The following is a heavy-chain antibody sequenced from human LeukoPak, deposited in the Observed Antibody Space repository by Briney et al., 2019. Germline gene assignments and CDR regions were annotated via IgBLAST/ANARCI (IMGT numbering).Heavy chain of an antibody. V-gene: IGHV3-53*05. J-gene: IGHJ4*02. D-gene: IGHD3-16*01. Sequence: GGSLRLSCAASAFTVYNNYMRWVRQAPGKGLEFVSLIYRVGTTSYADSVRGRFTISRDNSKNTQYLQMNSLRVEDTAVYYCANSPTLGVWGQGTLVTVSS. CDR1: AFTVYNNY. CDR3: ANSPTLGV. CDR2: IYRVGTT.